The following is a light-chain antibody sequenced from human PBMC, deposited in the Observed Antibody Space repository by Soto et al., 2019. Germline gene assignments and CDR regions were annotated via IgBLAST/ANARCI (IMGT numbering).Light chain of an antibody. V-gene: IGLV4-69*01. Sequence: QAVVTQSPSASASLGASVKLTCTLSSGHNNYAIAWHQQQPEKGPRYLMKVNNDGSHIKGDGIPDRFSGSSSGAERYLTISSLQSEDEADYYCQTWGTGYWVFGGGTKLTVL. J-gene: IGLJ3*02. CDR2: VNNDGSH. CDR1: SGHNNYA. CDR3: QTWGTGYWV.